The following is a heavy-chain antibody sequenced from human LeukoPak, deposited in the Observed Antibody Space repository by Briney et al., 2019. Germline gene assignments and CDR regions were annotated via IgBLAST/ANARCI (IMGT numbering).Heavy chain of an antibody. CDR2: IYYSGST. Sequence: SETLSLTCTVSGGSIGSDDYYWSWIRQPLGKGLEWIGCIYYSGSTYYNPSLKSRVTISVDTSKNQFSLKLNSVTAADTAVYYCARGVERIFGVVNWFDPWGQGTPVTVSS. V-gene: IGHV4-30-4*01. CDR3: ARGVERIFGVVNWFDP. CDR1: GGSIGSDDYY. D-gene: IGHD3-3*01. J-gene: IGHJ5*02.